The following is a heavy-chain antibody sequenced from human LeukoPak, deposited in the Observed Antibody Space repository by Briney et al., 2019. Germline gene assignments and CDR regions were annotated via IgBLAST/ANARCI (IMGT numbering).Heavy chain of an antibody. J-gene: IGHJ6*03. CDR1: GGTFSSYA. CDR3: ARDSIRFYYDTDEQRLPGGYYYMDV. D-gene: IGHD3-22*01. CDR2: ISAYNGNT. V-gene: IGHV1-18*01. Sequence: ASVKVSCKASGGTFSSYAISWVRQAPGQGLEWMGWISAYNGNTNYAQKLQGRVTMTTDTSTSTAYMELRSLRSDDTAVYYCARDSIRFYYDTDEQRLPGGYYYMDVWGKGTTVTISS.